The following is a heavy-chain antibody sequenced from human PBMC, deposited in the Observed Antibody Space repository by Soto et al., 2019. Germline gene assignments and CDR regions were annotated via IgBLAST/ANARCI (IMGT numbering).Heavy chain of an antibody. Sequence: ASVKVSCKASGGTFSSYTISWVRQAPGQGLEWMGRIIPILGIANYAQKFQGRVTITADKSTSTAYMELSSLRSEDTAVYYCARDGQDIVVVPAAIFYYWGQGTLVTVSS. J-gene: IGHJ4*02. CDR1: GGTFSSYT. CDR3: ARDGQDIVVVPAAIFYY. V-gene: IGHV1-69*04. CDR2: IIPILGIA. D-gene: IGHD2-2*01.